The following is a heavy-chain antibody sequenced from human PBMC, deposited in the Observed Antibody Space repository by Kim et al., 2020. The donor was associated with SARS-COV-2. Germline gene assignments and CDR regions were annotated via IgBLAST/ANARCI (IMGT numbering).Heavy chain of an antibody. CDR3: AKAAPAVAYPMAFDY. J-gene: IGHJ4*02. Sequence: SVKGRFTISRDNSKNTLYLQMNSLRAEDTAVYYCAKAAPAVAYPMAFDYWGQGTLVTVSS. D-gene: IGHD6-19*01. V-gene: IGHV3-23*01.